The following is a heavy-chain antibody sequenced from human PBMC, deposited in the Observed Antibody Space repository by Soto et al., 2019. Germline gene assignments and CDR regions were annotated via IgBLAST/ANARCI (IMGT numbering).Heavy chain of an antibody. CDR1: GGSISSGGYS. V-gene: IGHV4-30-2*01. D-gene: IGHD3-22*01. CDR3: ARTTYYYDRCGYLLDY. CDR2: IYHSGST. Sequence: PSETLSLTYAVSGGSISSGGYSWSWIRQPPGKGLEWIGYIYHSGSTYYNPSLKSRVTISVDRSKNQFSLKLSSVTAADTAVYYCARTTYYYDRCGYLLDYWGQGPLVTVSS. J-gene: IGHJ4*02.